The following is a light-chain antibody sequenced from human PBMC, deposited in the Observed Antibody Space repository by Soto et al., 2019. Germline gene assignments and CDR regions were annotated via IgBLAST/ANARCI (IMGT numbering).Light chain of an antibody. J-gene: IGLJ2*01. CDR2: DDS. CDR3: QVWDSSSDHHVV. CDR1: NIGSKS. Sequence: SYELIQPPSVSVAPGQTARITCGETNIGSKSVHWYQQKPGQAPLLVVYDDSDRPSGIPERFSGSNSGNTATLTISRVEAGDEADYYCQVWDSSSDHHVVFGGGTKLTVL. V-gene: IGLV3-21*02.